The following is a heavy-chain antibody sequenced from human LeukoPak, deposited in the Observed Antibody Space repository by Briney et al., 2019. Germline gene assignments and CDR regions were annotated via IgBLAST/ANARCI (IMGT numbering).Heavy chain of an antibody. CDR2: INSDESIT. CDR3: ASSTQISKYADY. D-gene: IGHD2-2*01. J-gene: IGHJ4*02. CDR1: GFTFSSYW. Sequence: GGSLRLSCAASGFTFSSYWMHWVRQAPGKGLVWVSRINSDESITTYADSVRGRFTISRDNAKSTLYLQMNSLRAEDTAVYYCASSTQISKYADYWGQGALVTVSS. V-gene: IGHV3-74*01.